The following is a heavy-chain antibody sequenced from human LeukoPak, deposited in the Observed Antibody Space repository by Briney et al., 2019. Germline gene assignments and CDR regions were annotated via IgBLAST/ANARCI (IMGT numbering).Heavy chain of an antibody. D-gene: IGHD3-22*01. J-gene: IGHJ4*02. V-gene: IGHV4-59*01. Sequence: SETLSLTCTVSGGSISSYYWSWIRQPPGKGLEWIGYIYYSGSTNYNPSLKSRVTISVDTSKNRFSLKLNSVTAADTAVYYCASIHSGGYYPFRVDYWGQGTLVTVSS. CDR3: ASIHSGGYYPFRVDY. CDR2: IYYSGST. CDR1: GGSISSYY.